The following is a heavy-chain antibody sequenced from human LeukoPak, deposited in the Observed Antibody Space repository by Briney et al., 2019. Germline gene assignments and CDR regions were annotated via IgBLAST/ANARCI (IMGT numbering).Heavy chain of an antibody. Sequence: GGSLRLSCAASGFPFSSFAMSWVRQAPGKGLEWVSTISGGGDNTYFADSVKGRFTISRDNSKNTLFLQMVSLRAEDTAVYYCAKFEGALLGNYYMDVWGKGTTVTVSS. CDR2: ISGGGDNT. CDR3: AKFEGALLGNYYMDV. V-gene: IGHV3-23*01. CDR1: GFPFSSFA. J-gene: IGHJ6*03.